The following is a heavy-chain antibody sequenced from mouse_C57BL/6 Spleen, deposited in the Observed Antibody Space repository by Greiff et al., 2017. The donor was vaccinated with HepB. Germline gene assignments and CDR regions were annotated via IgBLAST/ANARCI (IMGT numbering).Heavy chain of an antibody. Sequence: QVQLQQSGAELVKPGASVKISCKASGYAFSSYWMNWVKQRPGKGLEWIGQIYPGDGDTNYNGKFKGKAKLTADKSSSTAYMPLSSMTSEDSAVYFCARWGYDGSSYEEYFDVWGTGTTVTVAS. CDR3: ARWGYDGSSYEEYFDV. V-gene: IGHV1-80*01. CDR2: IYPGDGDT. J-gene: IGHJ1*03. D-gene: IGHD1-1*01. CDR1: GYAFSSYW.